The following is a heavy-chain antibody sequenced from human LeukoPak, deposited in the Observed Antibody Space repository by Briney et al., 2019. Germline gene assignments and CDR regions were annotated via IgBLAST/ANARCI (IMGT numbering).Heavy chain of an antibody. CDR2: INPNSGGT. Sequence: VASVKVSCKASGYTFTGYYMHWVRQAPGQGLEWMGWINPNSGGTNYAQTFQGRVTMTRDTSISTAYMELRRLRSDDTAVYYCARETVGSQEWFNYPHYYYYYMDVWGKGTTVTVSS. V-gene: IGHV1-2*02. J-gene: IGHJ6*03. D-gene: IGHD3-3*01. CDR3: ARETVGSQEWFNYPHYYYYYMDV. CDR1: GYTFTGYY.